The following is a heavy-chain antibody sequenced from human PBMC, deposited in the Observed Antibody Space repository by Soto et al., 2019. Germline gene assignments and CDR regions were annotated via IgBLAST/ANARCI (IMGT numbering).Heavy chain of an antibody. CDR1: GFTFSRFW. J-gene: IGHJ5*02. V-gene: IGHV3-74*01. CDR3: ARVGGYNWFDT. CDR2: IDSVGSST. Sequence: EVQLVESGGGLVQPGGSLRLSCAASGFTFSRFWMHWVRQAPGKGLLWVSRIDSVGSSTNYADSVKGRFTVSRDNAKNTLYLQMNSLRAEDTAVYYCARVGGYNWFDTWGQGTLVTVSS.